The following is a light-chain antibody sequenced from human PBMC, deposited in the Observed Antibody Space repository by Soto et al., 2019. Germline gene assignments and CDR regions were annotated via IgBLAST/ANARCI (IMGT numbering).Light chain of an antibody. Sequence: IQLTQSPSSLSASVGDRVTISCRASQGISSYLAWYQQKPGKAPKLLIYAASTLQSGVPSRFSGGGSGADFTLTISSLQPEDFATYYCQQLNSYPITLGQGTRLDIK. V-gene: IGKV1-9*01. CDR1: QGISSY. CDR2: AAS. J-gene: IGKJ5*01. CDR3: QQLNSYPIT.